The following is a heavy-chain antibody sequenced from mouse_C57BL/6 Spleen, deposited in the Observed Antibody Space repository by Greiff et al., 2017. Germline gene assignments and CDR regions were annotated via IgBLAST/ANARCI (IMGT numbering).Heavy chain of an antibody. CDR1: GYTFTSYW. Sequence: VQLQQPGAELVKPGASVKMSCKASGYTFTSYWLTWVKQRPGQGLEWIGDIYPGSGSTNYNEKFKSKATLTVDTSSSTAYMQLSSLTSEDSAVYYCARRSSGYHYYAMDYWGQGTSVTVSS. D-gene: IGHD3-2*02. V-gene: IGHV1-55*01. CDR2: IYPGSGST. CDR3: ARRSSGYHYYAMDY. J-gene: IGHJ4*01.